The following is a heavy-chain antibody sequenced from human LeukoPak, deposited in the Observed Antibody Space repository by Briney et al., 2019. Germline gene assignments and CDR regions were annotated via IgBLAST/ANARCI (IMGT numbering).Heavy chain of an antibody. CDR1: GFTFSTSA. Sequence: GGSLRLSCAASGFTFSTSAMTWVRQAPGKGLEWVSGISGSGVTDYADSVKGRFTISRDNSKNTLYLQMNSLRAEDTAVYYCAKVLVAAAGNYWGQGTLVTVSS. CDR2: ISGSGVT. V-gene: IGHV3-23*01. CDR3: AKVLVAAAGNY. J-gene: IGHJ4*02. D-gene: IGHD6-13*01.